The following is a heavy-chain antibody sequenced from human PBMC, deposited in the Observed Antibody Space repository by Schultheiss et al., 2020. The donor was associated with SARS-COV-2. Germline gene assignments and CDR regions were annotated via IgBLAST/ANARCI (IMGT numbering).Heavy chain of an antibody. CDR2: IYYSGST. CDR1: GGSISSGGYY. Sequence: SETLSLTCTVSGGSISSGGYYWSWIRQHPGKGLEWIGYIYYSGSTYYNPSLKSRVTISVDTSKNQFSLKLSSVTAADTAVYYCARDRAVLNYYGMDVWGQGTTVTVSS. CDR3: ARDRAVLNYYGMDV. J-gene: IGHJ6*02. V-gene: IGHV4-31*03.